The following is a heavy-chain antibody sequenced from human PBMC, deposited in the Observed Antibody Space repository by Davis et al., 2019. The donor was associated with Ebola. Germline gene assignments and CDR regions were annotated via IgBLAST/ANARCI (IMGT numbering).Heavy chain of an antibody. Sequence: GESPKIPCAASGFTFSSYAMSWVHQAPGKGLEWVGRTRNKANSYTTEYAASVKGRFTISRDDSKNSLYLQMNSLKTEDTAVYYCARDIHCSSTSCYLDYWGQGTLVTVSS. D-gene: IGHD2-2*01. V-gene: IGHV3-72*01. CDR2: TRNKANSYTT. CDR1: GFTFSSYA. CDR3: ARDIHCSSTSCYLDY. J-gene: IGHJ4*02.